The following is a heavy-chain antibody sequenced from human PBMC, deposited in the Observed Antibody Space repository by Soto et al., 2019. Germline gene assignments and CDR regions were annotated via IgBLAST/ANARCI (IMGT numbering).Heavy chain of an antibody. CDR2: IWYDGSNK. CDR3: AREAVAGGSDFDH. D-gene: IGHD6-19*01. J-gene: IGHJ4*02. CDR1: GFTFSSYG. Sequence: QVQLVESGGGVVQPGRSLRLSCAASGFTFSSYGMHWVRQAPGKGLVWVAVIWYDGSNKYYADSVKGRFTISRDNSKNTLYLQMNSLRAEDTAVYYCAREAVAGGSDFDHWGQGTLVTVSS. V-gene: IGHV3-33*01.